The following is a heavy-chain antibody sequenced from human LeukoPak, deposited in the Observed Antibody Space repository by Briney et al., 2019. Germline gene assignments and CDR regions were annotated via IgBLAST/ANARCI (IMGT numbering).Heavy chain of an antibody. CDR2: ISYSGST. CDR3: ARAQLTLVVDFGMDV. D-gene: IGHD2-2*01. J-gene: IGHJ6*02. CDR1: GGSISTYY. Sequence: SETLSLTCTVSGGSISTYYWTWIRQPPGKGLEGIGYISYSGSTNYNPSLKSRATFSVDPSKRQFSLTLSSVTAADSAVYYCARAQLTLVVDFGMDVWGQGTTVTVSS. V-gene: IGHV4-59*01.